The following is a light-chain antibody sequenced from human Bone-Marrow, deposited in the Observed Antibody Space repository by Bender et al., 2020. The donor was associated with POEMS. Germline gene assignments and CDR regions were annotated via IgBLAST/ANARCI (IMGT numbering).Light chain of an antibody. CDR1: SSNIGAGYH. Sequence: QSVLTQPPSVSGTPGQRVTISCTGSSSNIGAGYHVHWYQQLPGTAPKLLIYGNSNRPSGVPDRFSGSKSGTSASLAISGLRSDDEAIYFCVAWDASLNGWVFGGGTKLTVL. J-gene: IGLJ3*02. V-gene: IGLV1-50*01. CDR2: GNS. CDR3: VAWDASLNGWV.